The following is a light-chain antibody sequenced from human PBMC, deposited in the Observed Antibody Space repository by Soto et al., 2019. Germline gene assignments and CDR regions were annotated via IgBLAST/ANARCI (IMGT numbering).Light chain of an antibody. J-gene: IGKJ3*01. V-gene: IGKV1-27*01. CDR3: QKYNSAPIP. CDR1: QGISNF. Sequence: DIEMTQSPSSLSASVGDRVTITCRASQGISNFLAWYQQKPGKVPKLLIYSASTMLAGVPSRFSGSGSGTDFTLTISGLQSEDLATYYCQKYNSAPIPFGPGTKVDIK. CDR2: SAS.